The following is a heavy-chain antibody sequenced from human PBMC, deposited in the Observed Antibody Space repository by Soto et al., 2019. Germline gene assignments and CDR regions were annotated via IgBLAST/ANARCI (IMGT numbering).Heavy chain of an antibody. CDR1: GFTVSSTY. J-gene: IGHJ4*02. CDR2: LYGGGTT. D-gene: IGHD6-13*01. V-gene: IGHV3-53*02. Sequence: EVQLVETGGGWIQPGGSLKLSCAASGFTVSSTYMSWVRQAPGKGLEWVSVLYGGGTTYYAGSVKGRFTISRDNSKNTLYLQLDSLRAEDTAVYYCARHPPTSSWPTALDYWDQGALVTVSS. CDR3: ARHPPTSSWPTALDY.